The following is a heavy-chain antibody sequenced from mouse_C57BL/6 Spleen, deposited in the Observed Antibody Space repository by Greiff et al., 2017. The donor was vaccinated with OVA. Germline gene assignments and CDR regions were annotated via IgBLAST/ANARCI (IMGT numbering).Heavy chain of an antibody. CDR2: ISDGGSYT. J-gene: IGHJ3*01. V-gene: IGHV5-4*01. Sequence: EVHLVESGGGLVKPGGSLKLSCAASGFTFSSYAMSWVRQTPEKRLEWVATISDGGSYTYYPDHVKGRFTISRDNAKNNLYLQMSHLKSEDTAMYYCARDYYGSSYVAWFADWGQGTLVTVSA. CDR3: ARDYYGSSYVAWFAD. CDR1: GFTFSSYA. D-gene: IGHD1-1*01.